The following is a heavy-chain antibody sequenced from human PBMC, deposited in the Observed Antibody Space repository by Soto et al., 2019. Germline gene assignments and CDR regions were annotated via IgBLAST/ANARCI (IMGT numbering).Heavy chain of an antibody. D-gene: IGHD1-1*01. CDR3: ARDWGGDWKAFDI. CDR1: GFTFSSYT. CDR2: ISSSSSYI. J-gene: IGHJ3*02. Sequence: EVQLVESGGGLVKPGGSLRLSCAAFGFTFSSYTMNWVRQAPGKGLEWVSSISSSSSYIYYADSVKGRFTISRDNAKTAEYTEMYCRRAGGTAVYYCARDWGGDWKAFDIGGEGTMVTVCS. V-gene: IGHV3-21*01.